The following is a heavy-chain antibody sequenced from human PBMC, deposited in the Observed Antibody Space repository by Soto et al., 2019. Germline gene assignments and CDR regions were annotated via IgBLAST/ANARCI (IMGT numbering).Heavy chain of an antibody. D-gene: IGHD2-21*02. CDR3: ASSYCGGDCSVLYYYYGMDV. CDR1: GYTFSSYG. CDR2: ISAYNGNT. Sequence: GASVKVSCKASGYTFSSYGISWVRQAPGQRLEWMGWISAYNGNTNYAQKLQGRVTMTTDTSTSTAYMELRSLRSDDTAVYYCASSYCGGDCSVLYYYYGMDVWGQGTTVTVSS. J-gene: IGHJ6*02. V-gene: IGHV1-18*01.